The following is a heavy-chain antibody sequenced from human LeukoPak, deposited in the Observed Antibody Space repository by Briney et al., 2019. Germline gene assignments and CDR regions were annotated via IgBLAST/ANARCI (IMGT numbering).Heavy chain of an antibody. V-gene: IGHV1-18*01. Sequence: ASVKVSCKASGYTFTSYGISWVRQAPGQGLEWMGWISAYNGNTNYAQKLQGRVTMTTDTSTSTAYMELRSPRSDDTAVYYCARSSDYIPKHWYFDLWGRGTLVTVSS. CDR1: GYTFTSYG. D-gene: IGHD3-22*01. J-gene: IGHJ2*01. CDR3: ARSSDYIPKHWYFDL. CDR2: ISAYNGNT.